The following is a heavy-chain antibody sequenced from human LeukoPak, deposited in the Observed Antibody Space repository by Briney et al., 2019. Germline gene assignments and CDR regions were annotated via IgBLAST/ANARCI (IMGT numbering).Heavy chain of an antibody. CDR1: GYTFTHYY. Sequence: ALVKVSCKASGYTFTHYYIHWVRQAPGQGLEWMGIINPSGGSTNYAQNFQGRVTLTRDTSTGTVYMELNSLRSEDTAVYFCARSPYTYGSLFYLDYWGQGTLVTVSS. CDR2: INPSGGST. V-gene: IGHV1-46*01. J-gene: IGHJ4*02. CDR3: ARSPYTYGSLFYLDY. D-gene: IGHD5-18*01.